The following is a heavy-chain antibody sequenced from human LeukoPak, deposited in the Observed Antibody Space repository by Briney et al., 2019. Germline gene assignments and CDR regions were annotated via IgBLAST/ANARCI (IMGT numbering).Heavy chain of an antibody. J-gene: IGHJ4*02. CDR2: IYPGDSDT. V-gene: IGHV5-51*01. Sequence: GESLKISCKGSGYNVTNYWIGWVRQMPGKGLEWMGIIYPGDSDTRYSPSFQGQVTISADKSISIAYLQWSSLKASDTAMYYCARPFGSTWSHFDYWGQGTLVTVSS. D-gene: IGHD6-13*01. CDR1: GYNVTNYW. CDR3: ARPFGSTWSHFDY.